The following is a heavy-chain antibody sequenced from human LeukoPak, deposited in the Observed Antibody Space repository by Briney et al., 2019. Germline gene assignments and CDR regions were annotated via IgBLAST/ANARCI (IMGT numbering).Heavy chain of an antibody. Sequence: SETLSLTCTVSGGSISSYYWSWIRQPAGKGLEWIGRIYTSGSTNYNPSLKSRVTMSVDTSKNQFSLRLSSVTAADTAVYYCARGEGLRFLEWSRNDAFDIWSQGTMVTVSS. CDR2: IYTSGST. J-gene: IGHJ3*02. D-gene: IGHD3-3*01. V-gene: IGHV4-4*07. CDR1: GGSISSYY. CDR3: ARGEGLRFLEWSRNDAFDI.